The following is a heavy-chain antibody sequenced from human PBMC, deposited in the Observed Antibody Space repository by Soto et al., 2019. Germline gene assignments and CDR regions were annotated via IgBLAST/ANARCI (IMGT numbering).Heavy chain of an antibody. CDR1: GGTFSSYT. Sequence: GASVKVSCKASGGTFSSYTISWVRQAPGQGLEWMGRIIPILGIANYAQKFQGRVTITADKSTSTAYMELSSLRSEDTAVYYCARGVDTAMDYYYGMDVWGQGTTVTVSS. CDR3: ARGVDTAMDYYYGMDV. J-gene: IGHJ6*02. CDR2: IIPILGIA. V-gene: IGHV1-69*02. D-gene: IGHD5-18*01.